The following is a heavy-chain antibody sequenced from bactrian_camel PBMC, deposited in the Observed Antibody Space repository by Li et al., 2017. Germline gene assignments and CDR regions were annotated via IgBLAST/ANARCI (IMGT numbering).Heavy chain of an antibody. Sequence: QLVESGGGLVHPGGSLRLSCAASGFTVSPYYMSWVRQAPGKGLEWVSSINTGGGSTYYADSVKGRFTISRDNAKNTLYLQLNSLKTEDTAMYYCASGYLVAGNPDWGQGTQVTVS. CDR1: GFTVSPYY. D-gene: IGHD6*01. CDR2: INTGGGST. V-gene: IGHV3S28*01. CDR3: ASGYLVAGNPD. J-gene: IGHJ4*01.